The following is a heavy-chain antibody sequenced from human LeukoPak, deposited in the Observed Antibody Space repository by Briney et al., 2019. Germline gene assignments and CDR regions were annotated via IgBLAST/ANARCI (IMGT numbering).Heavy chain of an antibody. V-gene: IGHV3-49*04. CDR1: TFPFSSFW. J-gene: IGHJ5*02. CDR2: IRSKDGTT. D-gene: IGHD2-15*01. Sequence: GGSLRLSCAASTFPFSSFWMHWVRQAPGKGLEWVGFIRSKDGTTEYAASVRGRFSISRDESKRIAYLQRNSLKTEDTAVYHCNRWHISGVSYSNLWGQGTLVTVSS. CDR3: NRWHISGVSYSNL.